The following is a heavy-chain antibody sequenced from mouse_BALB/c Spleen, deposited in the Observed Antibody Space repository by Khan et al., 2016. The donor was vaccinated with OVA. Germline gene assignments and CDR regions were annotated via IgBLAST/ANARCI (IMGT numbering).Heavy chain of an antibody. CDR3: AREERYYARAD. CDR1: GYSITSGYY. CDR2: ISYDGRN. V-gene: IGHV3-6*02. Sequence: EVQLQESGPGLVKPSQSLSLTCSVTGYSITSGYYWNWIRQFPGNKLEWMAYISYDGRNKYNPSLKNRVSITRDTSKNQFFLKLNSVTNEATATYYGAREERYYARADWGQGTSVTVSS. J-gene: IGHJ4*01.